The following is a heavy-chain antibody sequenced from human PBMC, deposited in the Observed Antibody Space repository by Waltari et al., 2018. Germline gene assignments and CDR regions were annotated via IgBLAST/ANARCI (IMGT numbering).Heavy chain of an antibody. CDR2: INEDGSEK. CDR3: TKNSGWDSDS. CDR1: GFTFSDYW. D-gene: IGHD6-19*01. J-gene: IGHJ5*01. Sequence: EVQVVESGGDLVQAGGSVSVYWAACGFTFSDYWMTWVRQTPGKGLEWVANINEDGSEKHYVDSVRGRFTISRDNAKNSVYLQMTNLRGEDTAIYYCTKNSGWDSDSWGQGTLVTVSS. V-gene: IGHV3-7*01.